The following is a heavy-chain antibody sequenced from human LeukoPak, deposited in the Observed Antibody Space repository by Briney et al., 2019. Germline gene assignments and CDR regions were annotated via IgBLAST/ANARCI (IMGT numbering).Heavy chain of an antibody. Sequence: PGGSLRLSCAASGFTFNNYAMSWVRQAPGKGLEWLLAIRGSGGSTYYADSVKGRFTISRDNSKNTLYLQMSSLRAEDTALYYCAKDILVSSGWYGVFDYWGQGTLVTVSS. CDR1: GFTFNNYA. CDR2: IRGSGGST. J-gene: IGHJ4*02. CDR3: AKDILVSSGWYGVFDY. D-gene: IGHD6-19*01. V-gene: IGHV3-23*01.